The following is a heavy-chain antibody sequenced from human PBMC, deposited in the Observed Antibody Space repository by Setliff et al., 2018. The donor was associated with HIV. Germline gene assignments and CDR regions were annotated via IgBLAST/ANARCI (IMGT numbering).Heavy chain of an antibody. V-gene: IGHV4-59*01. CDR1: GGSISGYY. CDR3: ARFQAWQLGRRGGYYYYMDV. CDR2: IHYSGSS. Sequence: TSETLSLTCTVSGGSISGYYWSWVRQPPEKRLELIGFIHYSGSSDYNPSLKSRITISVDMSRNQFSLVLSSVTAADTAVYYCARFQAWQLGRRGGYYYYMDVWGKGTTVTVS. J-gene: IGHJ6*03. D-gene: IGHD1-1*01.